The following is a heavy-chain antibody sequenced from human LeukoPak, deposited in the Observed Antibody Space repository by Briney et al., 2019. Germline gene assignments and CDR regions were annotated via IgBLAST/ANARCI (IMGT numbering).Heavy chain of an antibody. V-gene: IGHV3-74*01. CDR3: VRGDFTLDY. CDR2: IKDDASIR. CDR1: GFAIGGFW. D-gene: IGHD2-21*02. Sequence: GGSLRLSCTASGFAIGGFWMHWVRQAPGNGLVWVSRIKDDASIRDYAESVKGRFTISRDNAKSTLYLQIDSLRADDTAVYYCVRGDFTLDYWGQGTLVTVSS. J-gene: IGHJ4*02.